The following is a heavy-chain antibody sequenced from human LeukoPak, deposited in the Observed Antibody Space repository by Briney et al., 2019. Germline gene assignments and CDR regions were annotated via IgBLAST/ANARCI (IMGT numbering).Heavy chain of an antibody. D-gene: IGHD3-10*01. Sequence: PSETLSLTCAVYGGSFSGYYWSWIRQPPGKGLEWIGEINHSGSTNYNPSLKSRVTISVDTSKNQFSLKLSSVTAADTAVYYCAGGLRFTMVRGPLRYFDYWGQGTLVTVSS. CDR1: GGSFSGYY. V-gene: IGHV4-34*01. J-gene: IGHJ4*02. CDR3: AGGLRFTMVRGPLRYFDY. CDR2: INHSGST.